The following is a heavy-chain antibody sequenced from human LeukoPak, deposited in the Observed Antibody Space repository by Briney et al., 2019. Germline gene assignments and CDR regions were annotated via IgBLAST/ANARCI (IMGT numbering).Heavy chain of an antibody. CDR3: ARDHLYDRSGYYLDY. CDR2: ISYDGSNK. J-gene: IGHJ4*02. Sequence: GRSLRLSCAASGFTFSSYAMHWVRQAPGKGLEWVAVISYDGSNKYYADSVKGRFTISRDNSKNTLYLQMNSLRAEDTAVYYCARDHLYDRSGYYLDYWGQGTLVTVSS. D-gene: IGHD3-22*01. CDR1: GFTFSSYA. V-gene: IGHV3-30-3*01.